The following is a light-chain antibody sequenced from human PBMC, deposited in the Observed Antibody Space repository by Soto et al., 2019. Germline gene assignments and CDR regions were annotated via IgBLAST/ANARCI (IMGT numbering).Light chain of an antibody. CDR2: EVS. V-gene: IGLV2-14*01. CDR1: SSDVGGYNY. CDR3: SSYTSSQRV. J-gene: IGLJ1*01. Sequence: QSVLTQPAAVSGSPGQSITISCTGTSSDVGGYNYVSWYQQHPGKAPKLMIYEVSNRPSGVSNRFSGSKSGNTASLTISGLQAEDEADYYCSSYTSSQRVFGTGTKV.